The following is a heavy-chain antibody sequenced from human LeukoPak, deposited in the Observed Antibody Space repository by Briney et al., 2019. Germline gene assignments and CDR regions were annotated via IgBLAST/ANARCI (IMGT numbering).Heavy chain of an antibody. CDR3: ARGASYRSYYFDY. CDR1: GGSISSYY. Sequence: PSETLSLTCTVSGGSISSYYWSWIRQPPGKGLEWIGYIYYSGSTNYNPSLKSRVTISVDTSKNQFSLKLSSVTAADTAVYYCARGASYRSYYFDYWGQGTLVTVSS. D-gene: IGHD3-16*02. V-gene: IGHV4-59*01. CDR2: IYYSGST. J-gene: IGHJ4*02.